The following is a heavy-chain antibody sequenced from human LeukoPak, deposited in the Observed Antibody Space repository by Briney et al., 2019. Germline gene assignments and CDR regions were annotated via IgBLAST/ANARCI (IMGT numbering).Heavy chain of an antibody. CDR1: GFTVSSNY. V-gene: IGHV3-53*01. D-gene: IGHD1-26*01. CDR2: IYSGGST. CDR3: AGGGSYLSVFNI. J-gene: IGHJ3*02. Sequence: GGSLRLSCAASGFTVSSNYMSWVRQAPGKGLEWVSIIYSGGSTFYADSVKGRFTISRDNSKNTLYLQMNSLRAEDTAVYYCAGGGSYLSVFNIWGKGKMVPVFS.